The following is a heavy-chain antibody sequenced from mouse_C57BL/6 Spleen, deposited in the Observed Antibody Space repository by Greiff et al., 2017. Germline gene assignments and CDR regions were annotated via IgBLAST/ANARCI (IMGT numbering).Heavy chain of an antibody. D-gene: IGHD2-4*01. CDR3: ARDYDGNWFAY. J-gene: IGHJ3*01. Sequence: VQLQQSGPELVKPGASVKISCKASGYAFSSSWMNWVKQRPGKGLEWIGRIYPGDGDTNSNGKFKGKATRTADKSSSTAYMQLSSLTSEDSAVYFCARDYDGNWFAYWGQGTLVTVSA. CDR1: GYAFSSSW. V-gene: IGHV1-82*01. CDR2: IYPGDGDT.